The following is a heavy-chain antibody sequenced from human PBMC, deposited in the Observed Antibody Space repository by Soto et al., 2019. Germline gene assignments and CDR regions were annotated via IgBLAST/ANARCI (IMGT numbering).Heavy chain of an antibody. Sequence: GGSLRLSCAASGFTFSNYAMNWVRQSPGKGLEWVSTISNSGGSTYYADSVKGRFTISRDNSKNTLYLQINNLRAEDTAVYSCANKKSTWGGPGAFDCWGQGTPVTVSS. CDR2: ISNSGGST. V-gene: IGHV3-23*01. J-gene: IGHJ4*02. D-gene: IGHD1-26*01. CDR1: GFTFSNYA. CDR3: ANKKSTWGGPGAFDC.